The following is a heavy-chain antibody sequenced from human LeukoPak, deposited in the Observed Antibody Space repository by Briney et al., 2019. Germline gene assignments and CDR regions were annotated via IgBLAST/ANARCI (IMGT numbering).Heavy chain of an antibody. CDR3: ARVGRYCSSTSCYIAY. J-gene: IGHJ4*02. CDR1: GYTFTGYY. CDR2: INPNSGGT. Sequence: ASVKVSCKASGYTFTGYYMHWVRQAPGQGLEWMGWINPNSGGTNYAQKFQGRVTMTRDTSISTAYMERSRLRSDDTAVYYCARVGRYCSSTSCYIAYWGQGTLVTVSS. V-gene: IGHV1-2*02. D-gene: IGHD2-2*02.